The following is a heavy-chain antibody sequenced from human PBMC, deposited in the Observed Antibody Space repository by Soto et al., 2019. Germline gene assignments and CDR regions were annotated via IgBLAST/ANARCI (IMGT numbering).Heavy chain of an antibody. Sequence: EVQLLESGGGLVQPWGSVRLSCAGSGFTFSVYSMHWVRQAPGKGLEWLGSIRSKANNNATIYSESVRGRFIIYTYDSQDTMFLKMSSLRTEDSARYYWGSEGGGFDPWGQGTLVTVSS. J-gene: IGHJ5*02. D-gene: IGHD1-26*01. CDR1: GFTFSVYS. V-gene: IGHV3-73*01. CDR2: IRSKANNNAT. CDR3: GSEGGGFDP.